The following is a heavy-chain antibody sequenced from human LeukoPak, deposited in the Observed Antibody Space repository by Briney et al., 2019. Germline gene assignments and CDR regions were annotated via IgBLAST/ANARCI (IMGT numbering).Heavy chain of an antibody. CDR3: ARDREYSSGWYGDAFDI. CDR1: GFTFSGYN. Sequence: PGGSLRLSCVGSGFTFSGYNIDWVRQAPGKGLEWVSSISSSSRSIYYADSLKGRFTISRDNAKKSLYLQMNSLRAEDTAVYYCARDREYSSGWYGDAFDIWGQGTMVTVSS. D-gene: IGHD6-19*01. CDR2: ISSSSRSI. J-gene: IGHJ3*02. V-gene: IGHV3-21*01.